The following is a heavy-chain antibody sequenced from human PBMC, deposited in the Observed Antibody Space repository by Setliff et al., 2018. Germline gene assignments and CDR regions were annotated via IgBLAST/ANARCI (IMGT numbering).Heavy chain of an antibody. V-gene: IGHV3-23*03. Sequence: GGSLRLSCAASGFTFNNYAVSWVRQPPGKGLEWVSTIFNGGGSAYYADSVEGRFTISRDNSKSTLYLQMNSLRAEDTAVYFCAKAASPLFAINGVEYYFDSWGQGNLVTVSS. CDR1: GFTFNNYA. CDR3: AKAASPLFAINGVEYYFDS. D-gene: IGHD3-3*01. CDR2: IFNGGGSA. J-gene: IGHJ4*02.